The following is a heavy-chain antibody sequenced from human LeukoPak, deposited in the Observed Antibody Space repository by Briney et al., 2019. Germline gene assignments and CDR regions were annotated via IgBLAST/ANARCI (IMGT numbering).Heavy chain of an antibody. V-gene: IGHV3-48*03. CDR1: GFTFSTSE. CDR2: ISTRATTI. Sequence: GGSLRLSCAAPGFTFSTSEMNWVRQAPGKGLEWVSYISTRATTIYYADSVKGRFTISRDNAKNSLYLQMNSLRAEDTAVYYCARLTWLDFDYWGQGTLVTVSS. D-gene: IGHD6-19*01. J-gene: IGHJ4*02. CDR3: ARLTWLDFDY.